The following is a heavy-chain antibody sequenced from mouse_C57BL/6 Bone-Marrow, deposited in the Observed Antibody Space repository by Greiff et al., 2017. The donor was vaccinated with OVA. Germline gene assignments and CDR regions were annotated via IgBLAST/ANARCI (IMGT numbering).Heavy chain of an antibody. D-gene: IGHD1-1*01. J-gene: IGHJ1*03. CDR3: ARGFITTVDWYFDV. CDR2: INPYNGGT. Sequence: EVQLQESGPVLVKPGASVKMSCKASGYTFTDYYMNWVKQSHGQSLEWIGVINPYNGGTSYNQKFKGKATLTVAKSSSTAYMELNSLTSEDSAVYYCARGFITTVDWYFDVWGTGTTVTVSS. CDR1: GYTFTDYY. V-gene: IGHV1-19*01.